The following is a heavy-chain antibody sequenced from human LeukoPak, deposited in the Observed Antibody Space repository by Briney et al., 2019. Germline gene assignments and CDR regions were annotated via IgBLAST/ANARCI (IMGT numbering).Heavy chain of an antibody. CDR1: GFTFSGSA. D-gene: IGHD5/OR15-5a*01. CDR3: AKASSTFNFDY. Sequence: GGSLKLSCAASGFTFSGSAMHWVRQAPGKGLEWVSAISGSGGSTYYADSVKGRFTISRDNSKNTLYLQMNSLRAEDTAVYYCAKASSTFNFDYWGQGTLVTVSS. V-gene: IGHV3-23*01. J-gene: IGHJ4*02. CDR2: ISGSGGST.